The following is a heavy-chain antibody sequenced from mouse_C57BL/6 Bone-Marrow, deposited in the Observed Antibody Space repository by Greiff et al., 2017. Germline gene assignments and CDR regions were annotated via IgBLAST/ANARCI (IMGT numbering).Heavy chain of an antibody. CDR1: GFSLTSYA. Sequence: VKLQESGPGLVAPSQSLSITCTVSGFSLTSYAISWVRQPPGKGLEWLGVIWTGGGTNYNSALKSRLSISKDNSKSQVFLKMNSLQTDDTARYYCARNSGYYSYYFDYWGQGTTLTVSS. CDR3: ARNSGYYSYYFDY. CDR2: IWTGGGT. V-gene: IGHV2-9-1*01. J-gene: IGHJ2*01. D-gene: IGHD2-3*01.